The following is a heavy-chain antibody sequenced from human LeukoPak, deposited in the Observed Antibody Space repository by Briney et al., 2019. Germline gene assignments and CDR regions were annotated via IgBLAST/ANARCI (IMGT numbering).Heavy chain of an antibody. Sequence: PSETLSLTCTVSGYSISSGYYGGWIRQPPGKAREGFGSIYHRGSPYYNPSIKSRVTISVDTSKNQFSLKLSSVTAADTAVYYCARVKGSSGWYYFDYWGQGTLVTVSS. J-gene: IGHJ4*02. CDR1: GYSISSGYY. D-gene: IGHD6-19*01. V-gene: IGHV4-38-2*02. CDR2: IYHRGSP. CDR3: ARVKGSSGWYYFDY.